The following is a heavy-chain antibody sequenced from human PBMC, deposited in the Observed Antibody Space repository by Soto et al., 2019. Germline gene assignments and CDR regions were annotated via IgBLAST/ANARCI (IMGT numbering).Heavy chain of an antibody. CDR3: ARRVAGRFDC. CDR2: IYYSGST. V-gene: IGHV4-59*01. D-gene: IGHD6-19*01. CDR1: GGSISSYY. Sequence: QVQLQESGPGLVKPSETLSLTCTVSGGSISSYYWSWIRQPPGKGLEWIGYIYYSGSTNYNPSLKSRVTISVVTATNQDSVKLSSVTAAAAAVYYCARRVAGRFDCWGQGTLVIVSS. J-gene: IGHJ4*02.